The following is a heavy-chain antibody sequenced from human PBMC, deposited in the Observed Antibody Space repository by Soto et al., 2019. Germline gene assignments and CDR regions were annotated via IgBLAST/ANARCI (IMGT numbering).Heavy chain of an antibody. D-gene: IGHD2-21*01. Sequence: EVQLLESGGGWVQPGGSLRLSCAASGFTFSNSAMTWVRQAPAKGLEWVSTIRDSDSGGSTFYADSVKGRFTISRDDSKNTLYLQMSSLRAEDTAMYYCAKVRVGIDVDFDYWGQGALVTVSS. CDR2: IRDSDSGGST. CDR3: AKVRVGIDVDFDY. V-gene: IGHV3-23*01. J-gene: IGHJ4*02. CDR1: GFTFSNSA.